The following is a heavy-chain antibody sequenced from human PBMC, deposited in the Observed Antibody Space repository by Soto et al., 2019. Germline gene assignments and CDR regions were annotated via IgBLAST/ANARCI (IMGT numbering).Heavy chain of an antibody. CDR3: AKDYDFWSGYAGAFDI. CDR2: ISGSGGST. V-gene: IGHV3-23*01. Sequence: EVQLLESGGGLVQPGGSLRLSCAASGFTFSSYVMSWVRQAPGKGLEWVSAISGSGGSTYYADSVKGRFTISRDNSKNTLDLQMNSLRAEDTAVYYCAKDYDFWSGYAGAFDIWGQGTMVTVSS. D-gene: IGHD3-3*01. CDR1: GFTFSSYV. J-gene: IGHJ3*02.